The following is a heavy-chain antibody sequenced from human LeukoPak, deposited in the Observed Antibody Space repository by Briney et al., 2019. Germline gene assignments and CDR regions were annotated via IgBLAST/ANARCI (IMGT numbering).Heavy chain of an antibody. V-gene: IGHV4-59*01. J-gene: IGHJ6*03. CDR2: IYYSGGT. CDR1: GGSISYYY. D-gene: IGHD3-3*01. Sequence: PSETLSLTCTVSGGSISYYYWSWIRQAPGKGLEWIGYIYYSGGTNYNPSLESRVAISVDTSKNQFSLKLNSVTAADTAVYYCARGGYYTLEYYYYMDVWGKGTTVTVS. CDR3: ARGGYYTLEYYYYMDV.